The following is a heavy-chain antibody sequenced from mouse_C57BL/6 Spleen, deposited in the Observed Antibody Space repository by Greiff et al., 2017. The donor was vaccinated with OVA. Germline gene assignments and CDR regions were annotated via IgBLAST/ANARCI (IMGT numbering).Heavy chain of an antibody. CDR3: TRSDYYGSSYGYAKDY. CDR2: IDPETGGT. Sequence: QVQLQQSGAELVRPGASVTLSCKASGYTFTDYEMHWVKQTPVHGLEWIGAIDPETGGTAYNQKFKGKAILTADKSSSTAYMELRSLTSEDSAVYYGTRSDYYGSSYGYAKDYWGQGTSVTVSS. D-gene: IGHD1-1*01. J-gene: IGHJ4*01. CDR1: GYTFTDYE. V-gene: IGHV1-15*01.